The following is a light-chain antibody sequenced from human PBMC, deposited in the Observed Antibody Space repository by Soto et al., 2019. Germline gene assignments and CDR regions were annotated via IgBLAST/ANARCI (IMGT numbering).Light chain of an antibody. Sequence: DIQMTQSPSSLSASVGDRVTITCRPSQSIDKVLNWYQQKPGQAPKLLIHATSIMQSWVPSRFSGSGSGTEFTLTISSLQPEDFATYYCQQSYSNTCTFGQGTKVEVK. J-gene: IGKJ1*01. CDR1: QSIDKV. V-gene: IGKV1-39*01. CDR2: ATS. CDR3: QQSYSNTCT.